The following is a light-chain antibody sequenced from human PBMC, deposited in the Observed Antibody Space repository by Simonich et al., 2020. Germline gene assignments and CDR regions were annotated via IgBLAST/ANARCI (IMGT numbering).Light chain of an antibody. V-gene: IGKV1-5*03. J-gene: IGKJ1*01. CDR2: KAS. CDR3: QQSYSTPWT. Sequence: DIQMTQSPSTLSASVGDRVTITCRASQSISSWLAWYQQKPGKAPKLLVYKASSLESGVPSRFSGSGSGTDFTLTISSLQPEDFATYYCQQSYSTPWTFGQGTKVEIK. CDR1: QSISSW.